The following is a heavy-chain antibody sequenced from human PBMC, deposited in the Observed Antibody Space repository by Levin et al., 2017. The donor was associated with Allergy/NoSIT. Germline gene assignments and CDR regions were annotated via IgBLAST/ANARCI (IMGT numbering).Heavy chain of an antibody. CDR2: IWYDGSNK. CDR1: GFTFSSYG. V-gene: IGHV3-33*01. CDR3: ARDLIAVDPLTDVGSDI. J-gene: IGHJ3*02. D-gene: IGHD6-19*01. Sequence: LSLPCAASGFTFSSYGMHWVRQAPGKGLEWVAVIWYDGSNKYYADSVKGRFTISRDNSKNTLYLQMNSLRAEDTAVYYCARDLIAVDPLTDVGSDIWGQGTMVTVSS.